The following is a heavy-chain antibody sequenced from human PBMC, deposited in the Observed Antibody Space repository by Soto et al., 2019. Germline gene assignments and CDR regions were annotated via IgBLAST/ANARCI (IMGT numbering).Heavy chain of an antibody. Sequence: ASVKVSCKASGYTFTSHGISWVRQAPGQGLEWMGWISAYNGNTNYAQKLQGRVTMTTDTSTSTAYMELRSLRSDDTAVYYCAREVYCSGGSCYHFDYWGQGALVTVSS. V-gene: IGHV1-18*01. D-gene: IGHD2-15*01. CDR3: AREVYCSGGSCYHFDY. CDR2: ISAYNGNT. CDR1: GYTFTSHG. J-gene: IGHJ4*02.